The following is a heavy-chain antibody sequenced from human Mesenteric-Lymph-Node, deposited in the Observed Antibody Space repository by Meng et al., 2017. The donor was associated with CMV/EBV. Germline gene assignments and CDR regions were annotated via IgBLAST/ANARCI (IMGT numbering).Heavy chain of an antibody. D-gene: IGHD3-10*01. Sequence: GESLKISCAASGFTFSSYAMSWVRQAPGKGLEWVSAISGSGGSTYYADSVKGRFTISRDNSKNTLYLQMNSLRAEDTAVYYCARGGSRSYAFDIWGQETMVTVSS. J-gene: IGHJ3*02. CDR2: ISGSGGST. CDR1: GFTFSSYA. CDR3: ARGGSRSYAFDI. V-gene: IGHV3-23*01.